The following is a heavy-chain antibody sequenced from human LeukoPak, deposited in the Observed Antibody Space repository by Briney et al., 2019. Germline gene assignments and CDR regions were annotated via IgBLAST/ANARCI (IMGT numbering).Heavy chain of an antibody. V-gene: IGHV3-23*01. Sequence: GGSLRLSCAASGFTFSSYAMSWVRQAPGKGLEWVSAISGSGGSTYYADSVKGRFTLSRDNSKNTLYLQMNSLRAEDTAVYYCATWEVAAAGALFDYWGQGTLVTVSS. CDR2: ISGSGGST. D-gene: IGHD6-13*01. CDR3: ATWEVAAAGALFDY. J-gene: IGHJ4*02. CDR1: GFTFSSYA.